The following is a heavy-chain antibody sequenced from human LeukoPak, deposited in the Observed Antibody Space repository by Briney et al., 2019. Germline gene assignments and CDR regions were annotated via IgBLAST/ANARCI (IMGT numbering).Heavy chain of an antibody. CDR3: ARNDYDFWSGYNMDAFDI. V-gene: IGHV1-2*02. CDR1: GYTFTGYH. Sequence: GASVRVSCKASGYTFTGYHMHWVRQAPGQGLEWMGWINPNSGGSNCTQKFQGRVTMTRDTSISTAYMELSRLRSDDTAVYYCARNDYDFWSGYNMDAFDIWGQGTMVTVSS. J-gene: IGHJ3*02. D-gene: IGHD3-3*01. CDR2: INPNSGGS.